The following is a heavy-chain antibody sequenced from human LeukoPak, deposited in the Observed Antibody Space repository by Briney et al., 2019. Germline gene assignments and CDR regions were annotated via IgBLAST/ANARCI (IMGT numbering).Heavy chain of an antibody. V-gene: IGHV3-74*01. D-gene: IGHD6-13*01. CDR3: ARGGSSRYTITS. Sequence: PGGSLRLSCAASGFTFTNSWMHWVRQAPGKGLVWVSHINSDGTNTTYADSVKGRFTISRDNAKTTLYLQTNSLRAEDTAVYYCARGGSSRYTITSWGQGALVTVSS. CDR2: INSDGTNT. CDR1: GFTFTNSW. J-gene: IGHJ5*02.